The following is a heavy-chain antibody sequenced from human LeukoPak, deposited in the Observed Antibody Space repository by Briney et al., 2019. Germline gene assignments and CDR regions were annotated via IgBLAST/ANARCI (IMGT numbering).Heavy chain of an antibody. Sequence: PGRSLRLSCAAPGFTFSSYAMHWVCQAPGKGLEWVAVISYDGSNKYYADSVKGRFTISRDNSKNTLYLQMNSLRAEDTAVYYCARDRQWLASNYFDYWGQGTLVTVSS. CDR1: GFTFSSYA. CDR3: ARDRQWLASNYFDY. CDR2: ISYDGSNK. J-gene: IGHJ4*02. D-gene: IGHD6-19*01. V-gene: IGHV3-30-3*01.